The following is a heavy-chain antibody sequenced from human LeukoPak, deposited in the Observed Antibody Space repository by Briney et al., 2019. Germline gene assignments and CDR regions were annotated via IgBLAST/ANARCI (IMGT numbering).Heavy chain of an antibody. D-gene: IGHD1-1*01. V-gene: IGHV4-4*02. CDR3: ARTQGGWNLDY. J-gene: IGHJ4*02. CDR1: GFTFSNYAL. Sequence: GSLRLSCAASGFTFSNYALSWVRQAPGKGLEWIGEIYHSGSTNYNPSLKSRVTISVDKSKNQFSLKLSSVTAADTAVYYCARTQGGWNLDYWGQGTLVTVSS. CDR2: IYHSGST.